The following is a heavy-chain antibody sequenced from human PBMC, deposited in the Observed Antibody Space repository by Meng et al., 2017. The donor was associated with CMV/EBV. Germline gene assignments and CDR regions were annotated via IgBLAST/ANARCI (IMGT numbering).Heavy chain of an antibody. D-gene: IGHD6-6*01. J-gene: IGHJ4*02. CDR1: GFTFSSYS. Sequence: GESLKISCAASGFTFSSYSMNWVRQAPGKGLEWVSSISSSSSYIYYADSVKGRFTISRDNAKNSLYLQMNSLRVEDTAVYYCARSPRSSAPDFDYWGQGTLVTVSS. CDR3: ARSPRSSAPDFDY. V-gene: IGHV3-21*01. CDR2: ISSSSSYI.